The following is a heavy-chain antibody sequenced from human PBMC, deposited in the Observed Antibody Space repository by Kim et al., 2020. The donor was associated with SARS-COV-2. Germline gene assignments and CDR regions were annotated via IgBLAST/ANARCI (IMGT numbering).Heavy chain of an antibody. J-gene: IGHJ5*02. CDR3: AREGSGSYNWLDP. V-gene: IGHV1-3*01. D-gene: IGHD3-10*01. Sequence: YSQKSQGRVTITRETAATTAYMELSSLTSKDTAVYYCAREGSGSYNWLDPWGQGTLVTVSS.